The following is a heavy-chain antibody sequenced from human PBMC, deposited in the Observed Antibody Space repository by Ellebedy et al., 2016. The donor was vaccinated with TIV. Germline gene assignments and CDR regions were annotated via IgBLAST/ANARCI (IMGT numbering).Heavy chain of an antibody. Sequence: SETLSLTXAVYGGSFSGYYWSWIRQPPGKGLEWIGEINHSGSTNYNPSLKSRVTISVDTSKNQFSLKLSSVTAADTAVYYCARGIPWFGESNNWFDPWGQGTLVTVSS. CDR1: GGSFSGYY. J-gene: IGHJ5*02. CDR3: ARGIPWFGESNNWFDP. CDR2: INHSGST. D-gene: IGHD3-10*01. V-gene: IGHV4-34*01.